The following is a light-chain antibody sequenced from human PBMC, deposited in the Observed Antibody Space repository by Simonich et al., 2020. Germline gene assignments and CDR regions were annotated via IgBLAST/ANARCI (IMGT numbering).Light chain of an antibody. CDR2: DAS. V-gene: IGKV3D-20*02. CDR3: QQRSNWPPMYT. CDR1: QSVSRSY. Sequence: DIVLTQSPGTLSLSPGERATLSCRASQSVSRSYLAWYQQKHGLAPRLLIYDASSRATGIPDRFSGSESGTDFTLTISRLEPEDFAVYYCQQRSNWPPMYTFGQGTKLEIK. J-gene: IGKJ2*01.